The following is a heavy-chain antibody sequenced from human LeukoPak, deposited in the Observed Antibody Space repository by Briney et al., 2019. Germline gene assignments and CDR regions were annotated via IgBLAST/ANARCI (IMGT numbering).Heavy chain of an antibody. V-gene: IGHV1-69*04. CDR1: GGTFSSYA. Sequence: ASVKVSCKASGGTFSSYAISWVRQAPGQGLEGMGRIIAILDTAHYAQKFQGRFTITADKSTTTVYMELSSLRSDDTAVYYCVRSGYDYDWFDPWGQGTLVTVSS. CDR2: IIAILDTA. J-gene: IGHJ5*02. CDR3: VRSGYDYDWFDP. D-gene: IGHD5-12*01.